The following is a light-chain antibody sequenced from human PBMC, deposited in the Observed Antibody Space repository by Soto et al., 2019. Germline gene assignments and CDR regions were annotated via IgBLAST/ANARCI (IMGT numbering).Light chain of an antibody. V-gene: IGLV1-51*02. CDR1: SSNIGNNY. J-gene: IGLJ1*01. Sequence: QSVLTQPPSVSAAPGQKVTISCSGSSSNIGNNYVSWYQQLPGTAPKLLIYENNKRPSGIPDRFSGSKSGTSATLGITGLQTGDEADDYCGTWDSSLSGGVFGTGTKVPVL. CDR3: GTWDSSLSGGV. CDR2: ENN.